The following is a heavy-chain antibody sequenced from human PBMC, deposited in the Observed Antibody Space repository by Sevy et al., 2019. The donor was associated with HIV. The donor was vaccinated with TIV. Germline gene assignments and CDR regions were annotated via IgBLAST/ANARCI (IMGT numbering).Heavy chain of an antibody. CDR3: AKDLGIAWELPPSGVFDY. V-gene: IGHV3-30*18. J-gene: IGHJ4*02. CDR1: GFTFSSYG. CDR2: ISYDGSNK. Sequence: GGSLRLSCAASGFTFSSYGMHWVRQAPGKGLEWVAVISYDGSNKYYADSVKGRFTISRDNSKNTLYLQMNSLRAEDTAVYYCAKDLGIAWELPPSGVFDYWGQGTLVTVSS. D-gene: IGHD1-26*01.